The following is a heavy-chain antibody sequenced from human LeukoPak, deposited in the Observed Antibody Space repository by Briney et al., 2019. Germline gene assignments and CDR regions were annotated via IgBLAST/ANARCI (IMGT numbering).Heavy chain of an antibody. D-gene: IGHD6-19*01. Sequence: PSETLFLTCTVSGGSISSDYWSWIRQPPGKGLEWIGYISYSGSTNYNPSLRSRVTISVDTSKKQFSLKLSSVTAADTAVYYCAREAVSGWYDYFDYWGQGTLVTVSS. V-gene: IGHV4-59*01. CDR2: ISYSGST. J-gene: IGHJ4*02. CDR3: AREAVSGWYDYFDY. CDR1: GGSISSDY.